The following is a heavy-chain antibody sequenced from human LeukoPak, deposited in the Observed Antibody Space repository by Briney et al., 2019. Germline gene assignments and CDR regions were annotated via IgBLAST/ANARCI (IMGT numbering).Heavy chain of an antibody. CDR3: ASYPRYSSSPPFDY. J-gene: IGHJ4*02. V-gene: IGHV1-2*02. CDR2: INPNTGGT. D-gene: IGHD6-19*01. Sequence: ASVKVSCTASGYTFTGYYMHWVRQAPGQGLEWMGWINPNTGGTNYAQKFQGRVTMTRDTTISTAYMELSRLTSDDTAVYYCASYPRYSSSPPFDYWGQGTLVTVSS. CDR1: GYTFTGYY.